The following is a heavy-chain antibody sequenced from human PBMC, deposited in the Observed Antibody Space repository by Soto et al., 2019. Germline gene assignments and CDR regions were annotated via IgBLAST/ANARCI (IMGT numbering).Heavy chain of an antibody. CDR3: ARVGGSGTISSRFDY. Sequence: SETLSLSCAVYGGSFSGYYWSWIRQPPGKGLEWIGEINHSGSTNYNPSLKSRVTISVDTSKNQFSLKLSSVTAADTAVYYCARVGGSGTISSRFDYWGQGTLVTVSS. D-gene: IGHD3-10*01. J-gene: IGHJ4*02. CDR1: GGSFSGYY. V-gene: IGHV4-34*01. CDR2: INHSGST.